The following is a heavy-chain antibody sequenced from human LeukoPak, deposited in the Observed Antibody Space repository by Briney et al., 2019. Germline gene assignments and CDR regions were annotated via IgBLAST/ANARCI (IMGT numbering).Heavy chain of an antibody. CDR3: ARQGEGYFDY. Sequence: PGGSLRLSCAASGFTFSSYAMHWVRQAPGKGLEWVAVISYDGSNKYCADSVKGRFTISRDNSKNTLYLQMNSLRAEDTAVYYCARQGEGYFDYWGQGTLVTVSS. CDR2: ISYDGSNK. CDR1: GFTFSSYA. V-gene: IGHV3-30-3*01. J-gene: IGHJ4*02.